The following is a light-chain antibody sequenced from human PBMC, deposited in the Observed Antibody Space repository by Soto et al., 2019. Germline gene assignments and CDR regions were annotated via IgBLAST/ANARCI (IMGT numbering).Light chain of an antibody. CDR3: LQANTFPIT. CDR2: AAS. Sequence: DIQMTQSPSTLSASVGARVPITCRARQSISSWLAWYQQKPGKAPKLLIYAASSLQSGVPSRFSGSGSGTYFTLTISSLQPEDFATYYCLQANTFPITFGQGTRLEIK. V-gene: IGKV1-12*01. CDR1: QSISSW. J-gene: IGKJ5*01.